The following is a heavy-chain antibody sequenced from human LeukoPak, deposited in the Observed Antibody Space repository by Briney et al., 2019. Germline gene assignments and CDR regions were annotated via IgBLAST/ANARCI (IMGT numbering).Heavy chain of an antibody. J-gene: IGHJ3*02. V-gene: IGHV3-48*04. CDR1: GFTFSNYA. Sequence: GGSLRLSCAASGFTFSNYAMNWVRQAPGKGLEWVSYISAISSSSTYYADSVKGRFTISRDNAKNSLYLQMNSLRAEDTAVYYCARDFHRRYYDSSGYNAFDIWGQGTMVTVSS. CDR3: ARDFHRRYYDSSGYNAFDI. CDR2: ISAISSSST. D-gene: IGHD3-22*01.